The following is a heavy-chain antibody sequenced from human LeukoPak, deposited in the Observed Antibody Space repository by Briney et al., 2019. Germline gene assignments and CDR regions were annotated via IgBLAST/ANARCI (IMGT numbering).Heavy chain of an antibody. D-gene: IGHD3-22*01. V-gene: IGHV3-23*01. CDR3: ANSEDSSGYYRRAFDY. Sequence: GSLRLSCAASGFTFSSYAMSWVRQAPGKGLEWVSAISGSGGSTYYADSVKGRFTISRDNSKNTLYLQMNSLRAEDTAVYYCANSEDSSGYYRRAFDYWGQGTLVTVSS. CDR1: GFTFSSYA. J-gene: IGHJ4*02. CDR2: ISGSGGST.